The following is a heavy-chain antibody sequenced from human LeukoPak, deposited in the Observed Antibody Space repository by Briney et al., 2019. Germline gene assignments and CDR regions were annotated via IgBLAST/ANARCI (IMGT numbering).Heavy chain of an antibody. V-gene: IGHV1-2*02. CDR3: ARDIRVFPVGSFSY. CDR2: INPNSGGT. J-gene: IGHJ4*02. D-gene: IGHD1-26*01. Sequence: ASVKDFSSTAGDTFSSYYRNWLRRAPGQGLEWMGWINPNSGGTNYAQKFRGRVTMTRDTSINTAYMELSSLRSDDTAVYYCARDIRVFPVGSFSYWNQGTLVTVSS. CDR1: GDTFSSYY.